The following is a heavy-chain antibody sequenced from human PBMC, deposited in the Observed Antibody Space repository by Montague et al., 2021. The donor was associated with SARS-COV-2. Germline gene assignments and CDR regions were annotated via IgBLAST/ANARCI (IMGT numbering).Heavy chain of an antibody. CDR3: AILHVLDCLRLDL. CDR1: GFTFDDYG. V-gene: IGHV3-43*02. J-gene: IGHJ6*01. CDR2: ISGSGGST. Sequence: SLRLSCAASGFTFDDYGVHWVRQVPEKGLEWVALISGSGGSTYYADSVRGRFTISRDNNKNSLYLQMNSLRTDDTALYYCAILHVLDCLRLDLWGQGTTVTVSS. D-gene: IGHD2-21*02.